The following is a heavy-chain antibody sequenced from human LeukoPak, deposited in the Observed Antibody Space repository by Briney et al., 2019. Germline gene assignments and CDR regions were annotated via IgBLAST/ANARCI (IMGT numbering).Heavy chain of an antibody. J-gene: IGHJ4*02. CDR2: VNSDGSNT. Sequence: GGSLGLSCAASGFTFSNYWMHWVRQAPGKGLVWVSRVNSDGSNTYYADSVKGRFTISRDIAKNTLYLQMNSLRAEDTGVYYCAKDHYWSIDYWGRGTLVTVSS. D-gene: IGHD3-3*01. CDR3: AKDHYWSIDY. CDR1: GFTFSNYW. V-gene: IGHV3-74*01.